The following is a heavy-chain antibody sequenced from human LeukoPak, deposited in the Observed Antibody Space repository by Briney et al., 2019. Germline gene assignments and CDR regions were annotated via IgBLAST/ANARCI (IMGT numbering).Heavy chain of an antibody. Sequence: ASVQVSCKASGYTFTDYYIHWVRQSPGRGLESLGWINPNSVTTNYAQKFRGRVTMTRDTSISTAYMELAELTSDDTAVYYCARGHHSGYSNSLDPWGQGTLVTVSS. CDR2: INPNSVTT. CDR1: GYTFTDYY. D-gene: IGHD3-22*01. V-gene: IGHV1-2*02. J-gene: IGHJ5*02. CDR3: ARGHHSGYSNSLDP.